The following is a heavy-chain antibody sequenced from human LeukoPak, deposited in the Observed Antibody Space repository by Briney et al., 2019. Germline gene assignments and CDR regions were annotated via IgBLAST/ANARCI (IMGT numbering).Heavy chain of an antibody. V-gene: IGHV3-7*03. D-gene: IGHD6-13*01. J-gene: IGHJ6*04. Sequence: GGSLRLSCAASGFTFSSYWMSWVRQAPGKGLKWVANIKQDGSEKYYVDSVKGRFTISRDNAKNSLYLQMNSLRAEDTAVYYCARVGAAAGTLYYYYGMDVWGKGTTVTVSS. CDR2: IKQDGSEK. CDR3: ARVGAAAGTLYYYYGMDV. CDR1: GFTFSSYW.